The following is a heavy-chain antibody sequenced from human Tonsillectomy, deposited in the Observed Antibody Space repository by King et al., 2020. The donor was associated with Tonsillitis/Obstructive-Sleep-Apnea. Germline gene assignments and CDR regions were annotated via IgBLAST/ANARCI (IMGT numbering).Heavy chain of an antibody. CDR3: ATDGWSH. CDR1: GFTFSSYT. CDR2: ISESASST. V-gene: IGHV3-23*04. D-gene: IGHD3-3*01. Sequence: VQLVESGGGLVQPGGSLRLSCAASGFTFSSYTMSWVRKAPGKGLEWVSAISESASSTHYADSVKGRFTISRDNSRNTLFLQMNSLRAEDTAVYYCATDGWSHWGQGTLVTVSS. J-gene: IGHJ4*02.